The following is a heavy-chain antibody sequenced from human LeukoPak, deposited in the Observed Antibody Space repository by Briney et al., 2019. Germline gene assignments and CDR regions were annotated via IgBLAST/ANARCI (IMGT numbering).Heavy chain of an antibody. CDR2: INHSGST. J-gene: IGHJ4*02. D-gene: IGHD3-10*01. CDR1: GGSFSGYY. Sequence: SETLSLTCAVYGGSFSGYYWSWIRQPPGKGLEWIGEINHSGSTNYNPSLKSRVTMSVDTSKNQFSLKLSSVTAADTAVYYCARDAYYYGSGSYFFDYWGQGTLVTVSS. V-gene: IGHV4-34*01. CDR3: ARDAYYYGSGSYFFDY.